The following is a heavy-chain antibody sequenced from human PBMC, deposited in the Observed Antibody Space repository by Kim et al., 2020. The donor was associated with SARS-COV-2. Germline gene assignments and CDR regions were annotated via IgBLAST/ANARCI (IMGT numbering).Heavy chain of an antibody. CDR1: GGTFSSYA. J-gene: IGHJ4*02. CDR3: ASTITYSGTDFDY. Sequence: SVKVSCKASGGTFSSYAISWVRQAPGQGLEWMGGIIPIFGTANYAQKFQGRVTITADESTSTAYMELSSLRSEDTAVYYCASTITYSGTDFDYWGQGTLVTVSS. V-gene: IGHV1-69*13. D-gene: IGHD5-12*01. CDR2: IIPIFGTA.